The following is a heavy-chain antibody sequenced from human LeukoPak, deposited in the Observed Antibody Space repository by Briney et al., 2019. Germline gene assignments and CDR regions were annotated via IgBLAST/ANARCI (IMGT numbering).Heavy chain of an antibody. Sequence: GESLKISSKGSGYSFTSYWIGWVRRMPGKGVEWMGIIYPGDSDTRYSPSFQGQGTISADKSISTAYLQWSSLKASDTAMYYCARYQDSGIFGGFRYWGQGTLVTVSS. J-gene: IGHJ4*02. V-gene: IGHV5-51*01. CDR1: GYSFTSYW. CDR2: IYPGDSDT. CDR3: ARYQDSGIFGGFRY. D-gene: IGHD4-23*01.